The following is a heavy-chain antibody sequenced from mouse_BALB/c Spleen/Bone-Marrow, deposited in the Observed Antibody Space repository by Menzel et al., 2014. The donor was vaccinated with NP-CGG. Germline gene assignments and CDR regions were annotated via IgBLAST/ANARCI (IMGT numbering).Heavy chain of an antibody. Sequence: EVKLQESGPELVKPGASVKISCKASGYTFTDYNMHWVKQSHGKSLEWIGYIYPYNGGTGYNQKFKTKATLTVDNSSSTAYMELRSLTSKDSAVYYCARKDYDSFFDYWGRGTTLTGSS. V-gene: IGHV1S29*02. CDR2: IYPYNGGT. J-gene: IGHJ2*01. CDR1: GYTFTDYN. CDR3: ARKDYDSFFDY. D-gene: IGHD2-4*01.